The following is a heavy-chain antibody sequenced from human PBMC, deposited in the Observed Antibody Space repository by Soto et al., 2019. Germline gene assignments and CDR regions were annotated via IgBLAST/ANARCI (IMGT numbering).Heavy chain of an antibody. V-gene: IGHV1-69*02. D-gene: IGHD2-15*01. J-gene: IGHJ6*02. CDR1: GGTFSSYT. Sequence: QVQLVQSGAEVKKPGSSVKVSCKASGGTFSSYTISWVRQAPGQGLEWMGRIIPILGIANYAQKFQGRVTITADKATGPADMGLCSRRSEDTAVYYCAWRYCSGGSCSSAGMDVWGQGTTVTVSS. CDR3: AWRYCSGGSCSSAGMDV. CDR2: IIPILGIA.